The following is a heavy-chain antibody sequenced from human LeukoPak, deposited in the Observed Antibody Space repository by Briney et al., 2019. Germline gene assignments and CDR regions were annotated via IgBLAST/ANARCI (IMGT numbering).Heavy chain of an antibody. V-gene: IGHV4-39*01. CDR1: GDSITSSNYY. J-gene: IGHJ2*01. CDR3: ANVVVAVAVPKDWYFDL. D-gene: IGHD2-15*01. CDR2: NYYSGNT. Sequence: SETLSLTCTVSGDSITSSNYYWGWIRQPPGKGLEWIGNNYYSGNTYYNPSLKSRVTISVDTSKNQFSLKLSSVTAADTAVYYCANVVVAVAVPKDWYFDLWGRGTLVTVSS.